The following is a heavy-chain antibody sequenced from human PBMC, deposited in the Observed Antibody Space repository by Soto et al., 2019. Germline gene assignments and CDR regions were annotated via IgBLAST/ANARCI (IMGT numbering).Heavy chain of an antibody. CDR1: GYTLISFG. CDR3: ASDIMIGSRWGYATAPLYTYTGMDV. CDR2: INTYNGDT. V-gene: IGHV1-18*01. D-gene: IGHD3-16*01. J-gene: IGHJ6*02. Sequence: QVQLVQSGPEMMKPGASVKVSCKTSGYTLISFGISWVRLAPGQGLEWMGWINTYNGDTKYAQKLQAKVTMTKDTSTNTAHMELRSVPSVDTAVYYCASDIMIGSRWGYATAPLYTYTGMDVWGQGTTVSVSS.